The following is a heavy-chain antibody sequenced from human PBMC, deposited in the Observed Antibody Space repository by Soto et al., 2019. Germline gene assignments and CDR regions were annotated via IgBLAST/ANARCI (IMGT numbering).Heavy chain of an antibody. CDR3: ARVHTATTYFDV. D-gene: IGHD4-17*01. J-gene: IGHJ2*01. CDR1: GYTFTSYD. CDR2: MNPNSGNT. V-gene: IGHV1-8*01. Sequence: QVQLVQSGAEVRKPGASVKVSCKASGYTFTSYDINWVRQASGQGLEWMGWMNPNSGNTGSAQRYQGRLTLTRNTSINTAYMELTSLTSEDAAVYYSARVHTATTYFDVWGRGTLV.